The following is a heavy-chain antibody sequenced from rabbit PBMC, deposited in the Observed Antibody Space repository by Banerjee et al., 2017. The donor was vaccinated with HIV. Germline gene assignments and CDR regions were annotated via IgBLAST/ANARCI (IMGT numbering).Heavy chain of an antibody. D-gene: IGHD2-1*01. CDR1: GFSFSSNYH. Sequence: QSLEESGGDLVQPEGSLTLTCKASGFSFSSNYHMCWVRQAPEKGLEWIACIYVRSSGTTYYASWAKGRFTISKTSSTTVTLQMTSLTAADTATYFCARSYGDYGDAFNLWGPGTLVTVS. CDR3: ARSYGDYGDAFNL. CDR2: IYVRSSGTT. J-gene: IGHJ4*01. V-gene: IGHV1S40*01.